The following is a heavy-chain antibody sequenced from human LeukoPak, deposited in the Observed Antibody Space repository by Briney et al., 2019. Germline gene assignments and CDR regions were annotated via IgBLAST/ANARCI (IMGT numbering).Heavy chain of an antibody. CDR3: AREPLGTAMADYYFDY. D-gene: IGHD5-18*01. J-gene: IGHJ4*01. V-gene: IGHV3-23*01. Sequence: PGGSLRLSCAASGFTFSNYGMSWVRQAPGKGLEGVSGISGSGGSTYYADSVKGRFTISRDNSKNTLYLQMNSLRAEDTAVYYCAREPLGTAMADYYFDYWGPGTLVTVSS. CDR2: ISGSGGST. CDR1: GFTFSNYG.